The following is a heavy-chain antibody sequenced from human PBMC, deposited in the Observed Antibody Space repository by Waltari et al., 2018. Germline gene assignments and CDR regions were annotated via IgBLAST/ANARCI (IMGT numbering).Heavy chain of an antibody. CDR2: INHSGST. CDR3: ARGPGSPYYMDV. V-gene: IGHV4-34*01. CDR1: GGSFSGYY. Sequence: QVQLQQWGAGLLKPSETLSLTCAVYGGSFSGYYWSWIRQPPGKGLEWIGEINHSGSTNYNPYLKSRVTISVDTSKNQFSLKLSSVTAADTAVYYCARGPGSPYYMDVWGKGTTVTVSS. J-gene: IGHJ6*03.